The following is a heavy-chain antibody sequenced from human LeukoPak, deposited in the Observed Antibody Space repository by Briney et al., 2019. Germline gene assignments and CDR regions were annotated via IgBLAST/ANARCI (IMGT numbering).Heavy chain of an antibody. CDR3: ARGYSGGWYPY. CDR1: GFSVSSFG. J-gene: IGHJ4*02. D-gene: IGHD6-19*01. Sequence: PGGSLTLSCTVSGFSVSSFGMSWVRQPPGKGLEWISAISLNGETTWYADSVKGRFTISRDNSMHPLYLQLTSLRAEDMVVYYCARGYSGGWYPYWGQGSLVSVSS. V-gene: IGHV3-23*01. CDR2: ISLNGETT.